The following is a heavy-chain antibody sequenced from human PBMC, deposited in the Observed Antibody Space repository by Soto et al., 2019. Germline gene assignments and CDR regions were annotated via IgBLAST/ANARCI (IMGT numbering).Heavy chain of an antibody. CDR2: IYYSGST. CDR1: GGSISSYY. V-gene: IGHV4-59*08. D-gene: IGHD3-3*01. Sequence: SETLSLTCTVSGGSISSYYWSWIRQPPGKGLEWIGYIYYSGSTNYNPSLKSRVTISVDTSKNQFSLKLSSVTAADTAVYYCARQGYDPRYFDYWGQGTLVTVSS. J-gene: IGHJ4*02. CDR3: ARQGYDPRYFDY.